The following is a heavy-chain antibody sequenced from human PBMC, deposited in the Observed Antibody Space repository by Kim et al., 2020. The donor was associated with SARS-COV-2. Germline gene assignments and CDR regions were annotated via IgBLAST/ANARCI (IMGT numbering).Heavy chain of an antibody. Sequence: GGSLRLSCAASGFTFSSYGMHWVRQAPGKGLEWVAVIWYDGSNKYYADSVKGRFTISRDNSKNTLYLQMNSLRAEDTAVYYCARDRFQNRGYSYGPYYYYYMDVWGKGTTVTVSS. CDR1: GFTFSSYG. CDR2: IWYDGSNK. J-gene: IGHJ6*03. V-gene: IGHV3-33*01. CDR3: ARDRFQNRGYSYGPYYYYYMDV. D-gene: IGHD5-18*01.